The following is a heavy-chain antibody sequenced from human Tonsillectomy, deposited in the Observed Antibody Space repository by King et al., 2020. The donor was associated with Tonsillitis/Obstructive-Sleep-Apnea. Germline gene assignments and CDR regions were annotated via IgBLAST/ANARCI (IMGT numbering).Heavy chain of an antibody. D-gene: IGHD3-22*01. V-gene: IGHV1-18*01. CDR2: SRPNNGDT. J-gene: IGHJ1*01. Sequence: VQPVQSGAEVKKPGASVKVSCKASGYTFTSYDITWVRQAPGQGLEWMGWSRPNNGDTNYAQKLQGRVTMTSDTSTSTAYMELRSLRSDDTAVYYCARDYYDSSGYYHGYFQHWGQGTLVTVSS. CDR1: GYTFTSYD. CDR3: ARDYYDSSGYYHGYFQH.